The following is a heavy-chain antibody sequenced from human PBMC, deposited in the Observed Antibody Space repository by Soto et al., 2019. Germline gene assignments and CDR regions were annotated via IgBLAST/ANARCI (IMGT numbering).Heavy chain of an antibody. CDR3: ASDRCSSTTCARGGWYFDL. CDR1: GGTFSSYT. V-gene: IGHV1-69*02. CDR2: IIPVLGLP. Sequence: QVQLVQSGAEVKKPGSSVKVSCKASGGTFSSYTISWVRQAPGQGLEWMGRIIPVLGLPNYAQKFQGRVTVTAEKYTSTAYLGLSRLRSEDTAVYYCASDRCSSTTCARGGWYFDLWGRGTLVTVT. D-gene: IGHD2-2*01. J-gene: IGHJ2*01.